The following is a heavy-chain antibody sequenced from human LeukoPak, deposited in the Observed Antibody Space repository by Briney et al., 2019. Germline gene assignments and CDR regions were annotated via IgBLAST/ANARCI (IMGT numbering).Heavy chain of an antibody. Sequence: ASVKVSCKASGYTFSNYGFSWVRQAPGQGLEWMGWISVYNGNTNYAQRLQGRVTMTTDTSASTAYMELRSLISDDTAVYYCARDSNDYVWGDFRYMIERGTYFNYWGQGTLVTVSS. CDR3: ARDSNDYVWGDFRYMIERGTYFNY. D-gene: IGHD3-16*02. J-gene: IGHJ4*02. CDR1: GYTFSNYG. CDR2: ISVYNGNT. V-gene: IGHV1-18*01.